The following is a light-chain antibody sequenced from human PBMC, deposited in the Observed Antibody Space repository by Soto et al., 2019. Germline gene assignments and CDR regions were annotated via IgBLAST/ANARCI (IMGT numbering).Light chain of an antibody. J-gene: IGKJ2*01. CDR2: GAS. CDR1: QSVSSSY. Sequence: EIVLTQSPGTLSLSPGDRATLSCRASQSVSSSYLAWYQQNPGQAPRLLIYGASSRATGIPARFSGSGSGTDFTLTISRLEPEDSAVYYCQQYGSSPYTFGQGTKLEIK. V-gene: IGKV3-20*01. CDR3: QQYGSSPYT.